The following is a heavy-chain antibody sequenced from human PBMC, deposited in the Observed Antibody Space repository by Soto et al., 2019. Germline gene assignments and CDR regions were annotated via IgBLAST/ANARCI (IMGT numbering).Heavy chain of an antibody. Sequence: GDSVKVSCKGSGYTFTSYSISWVGQATGQGLEWMGWISAYNGNTNYAQKLQGRVTMTTDTSTSTAYMELRSLRSDDTAVYYCARWVGCTNGVCYVSYYYYGMDVWGQGTTVTVSS. D-gene: IGHD2-8*01. J-gene: IGHJ6*02. CDR1: GYTFTSYS. CDR3: ARWVGCTNGVCYVSYYYYGMDV. V-gene: IGHV1-18*01. CDR2: ISAYNGNT.